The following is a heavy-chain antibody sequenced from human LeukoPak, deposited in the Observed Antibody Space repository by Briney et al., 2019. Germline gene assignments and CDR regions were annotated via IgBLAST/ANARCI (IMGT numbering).Heavy chain of an antibody. J-gene: IGHJ2*01. V-gene: IGHV4-59*01. D-gene: IGHD4-17*01. CDR2: ICYSGST. Sequence: PSETLSLTCTVSGGSLSSYYWTWIRQPPGKGLEWIGYICYSGSTNYNPSLKSRVTMSVDTSKNQFSLKLNSVTAADTAVYFCAKMSYGDFSWYFDLWGHGTLSLSTQ. CDR1: GGSLSSYY. CDR3: AKMSYGDFSWYFDL.